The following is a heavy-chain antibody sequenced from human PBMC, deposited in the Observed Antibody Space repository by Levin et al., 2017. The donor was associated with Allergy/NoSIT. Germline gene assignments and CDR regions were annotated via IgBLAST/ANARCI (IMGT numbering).Heavy chain of an antibody. V-gene: IGHV1-2*02. CDR3: ARDRPYNDYEMDF. CDR2: INPTSGRA. CDR1: GYTFTSYF. J-gene: IGHJ4*02. D-gene: IGHD4-17*01. Sequence: ASVKVSCKTSGYTFTSYFLHWVRQAPGQGLEWMGLINPTSGRADYAQKFRGRVNMTRDTSTTTVYMELNRLRSDDTAVYYCARDRPYNDYEMDFWGQGALVTVSS.